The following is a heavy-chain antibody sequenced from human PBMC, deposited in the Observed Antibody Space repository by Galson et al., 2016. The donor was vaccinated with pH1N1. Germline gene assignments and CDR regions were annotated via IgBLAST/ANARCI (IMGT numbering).Heavy chain of an antibody. D-gene: IGHD5-18*01. V-gene: IGHV3-23*01. J-gene: IGHJ4*02. Sequence: SLRLSCAVSGFTFRSQTMTWVRQAPGKGLEWVSSISGTGLSTYYADSVKGRLIISRDNSKNALYLQVNSLRAEDTAVYYCASRIDTGVDYWGQGTLVTVSS. CDR1: GFTFRSQT. CDR2: ISGTGLST. CDR3: ASRIDTGVDY.